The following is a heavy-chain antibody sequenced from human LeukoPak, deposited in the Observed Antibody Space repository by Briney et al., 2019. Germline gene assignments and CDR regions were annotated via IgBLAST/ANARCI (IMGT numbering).Heavy chain of an antibody. CDR1: GISFSSFG. D-gene: IGHD6-13*01. CDR3: ARVGYSSAWYFFTF. Sequence: GGSLRLSCAASGISFSSFGMSWVRQTPEKGLEWVSTLSSTGTTFYADSVKGRFTISRANSENPLYLQMDSLTAEDTALYYCARVGYSSAWYFFTFWGQGTLVTVSS. J-gene: IGHJ4*02. V-gene: IGHV3-23*01. CDR2: LSSTGTT.